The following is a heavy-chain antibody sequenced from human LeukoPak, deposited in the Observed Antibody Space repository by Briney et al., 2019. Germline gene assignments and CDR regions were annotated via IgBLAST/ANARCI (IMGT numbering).Heavy chain of an antibody. V-gene: IGHV3-23*01. CDR1: GFIFSNYA. Sequence: PGGSLRLSCATSGFIFSNYAVNWVRQAPGKGLEWVSIISGSGDTTYYADSVKGRFTISRDNSKNTLYLQMNSLRAEDTAIYYCAKYYGDYYYYYYMDVWGKGTTVTVSS. J-gene: IGHJ6*03. D-gene: IGHD3-10*01. CDR3: AKYYGDYYYYYYMDV. CDR2: ISGSGDTT.